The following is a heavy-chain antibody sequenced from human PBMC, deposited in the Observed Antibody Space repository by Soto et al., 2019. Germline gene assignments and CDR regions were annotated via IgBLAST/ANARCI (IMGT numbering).Heavy chain of an antibody. CDR3: ARGVSPGQRGPQDY. CDR1: GGSISSGGYY. CDR2: IYYSGST. J-gene: IGHJ4*02. Sequence: NPSETLSLTCTVSGGSISSGGYYWSWIRQHPGKGLEWIGYIYYSGSTYYNPSLKSRVTISVDTSKNQFSLKLSSVTAADTAVYYCARGVSPGQRGPQDYWGQGTLVTVSS. V-gene: IGHV4-31*03.